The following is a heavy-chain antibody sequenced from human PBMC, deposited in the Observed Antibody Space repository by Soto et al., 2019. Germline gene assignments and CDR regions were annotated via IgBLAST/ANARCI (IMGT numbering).Heavy chain of an antibody. CDR3: AKREPDYFGSGSYLVY. CDR1: GFTFSSYA. Sequence: EVQLLESGGGLVQPGGSLRLSCAASGFTFSSYAMSWVRQAPGKGLEWVSAISGSGGSTYYADSVKGRFTISRDNSKNTLYLQRNSLRAEDTAVYYCAKREPDYFGSGSYLVYWGQGPLVTVSS. V-gene: IGHV3-23*01. CDR2: ISGSGGST. J-gene: IGHJ4*02. D-gene: IGHD3-10*01.